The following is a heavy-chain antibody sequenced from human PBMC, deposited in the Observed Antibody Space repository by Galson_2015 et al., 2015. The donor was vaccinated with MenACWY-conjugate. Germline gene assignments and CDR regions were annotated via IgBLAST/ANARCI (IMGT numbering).Heavy chain of an antibody. J-gene: IGHJ4*01. CDR1: GFTIGRYW. D-gene: IGHD5-24*01. CDR2: ITVDATNT. Sequence: SLRLSCAASGFTIGRYWIHWVRQVPGKGPVWISCITVDATNTEFADSVKGRFALSRDNARNTVYLQMNSLTAEDTAVYYCARDGGDGTPFDGWGHGTLVTVSS. V-gene: IGHV3-74*03. CDR3: ARDGGDGTPFDG.